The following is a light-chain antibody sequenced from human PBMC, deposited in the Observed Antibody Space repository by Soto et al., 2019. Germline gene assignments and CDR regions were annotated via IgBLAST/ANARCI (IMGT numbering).Light chain of an antibody. Sequence: EIVLTQSPATLSLSPGERATLSCRASQSVSSYLSWYQQKPGQAPSLLMYDASKKAPDIPARFSGSGSGTDFTLTISSLEPEDSAVYYCQHRSNWPWTFGQGTNVEVK. V-gene: IGKV3-11*01. CDR2: DAS. CDR3: QHRSNWPWT. CDR1: QSVSSY. J-gene: IGKJ1*01.